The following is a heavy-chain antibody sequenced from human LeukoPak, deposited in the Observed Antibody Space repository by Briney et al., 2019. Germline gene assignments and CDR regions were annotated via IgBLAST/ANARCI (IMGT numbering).Heavy chain of an antibody. D-gene: IGHD6-6*01. V-gene: IGHV1-46*01. CDR2: MSPSDGST. CDR1: GHTFTSLR. Sequence: ASVKDSCKASGHTFTSLRVHWVRQAPGQGLEWMGIMSPSDGSTDYAQKFQGRITMTRDASTNTAYMELSSLRSEDTAVYYCAREASVWGQGTLVTVSS. J-gene: IGHJ4*02. CDR3: AREASV.